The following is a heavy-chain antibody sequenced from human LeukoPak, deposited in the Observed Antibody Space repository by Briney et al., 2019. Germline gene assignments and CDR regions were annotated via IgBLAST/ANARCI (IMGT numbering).Heavy chain of an antibody. V-gene: IGHV3-7*03. J-gene: IGHJ2*01. CDR3: ARWPHCKGF. Sequence: GGSLRLSCAASGFTFSDFYMSWVRQAPGKGLEWVANINKDGSEEKYVDSVKGRFTISRDNAKNSLYLQMSSLRADDTAVYYCARWPHCKGFWGRGTRVTVSS. D-gene: IGHD2/OR15-2a*01. CDR2: INKDGSEE. CDR1: GFTFSDFY.